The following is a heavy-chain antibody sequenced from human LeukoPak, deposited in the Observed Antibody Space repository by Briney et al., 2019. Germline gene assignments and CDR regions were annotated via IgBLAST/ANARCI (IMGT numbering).Heavy chain of an antibody. J-gene: IGHJ4*02. CDR2: TYSGGST. V-gene: IGHV3-53*04. CDR3: ARAGDSDIDY. CDR1: GFTVSSNY. D-gene: IGHD3-16*01. Sequence: GGSLRLSCAASGFTVSSNYMSWVRQAPGKGLEWVSVTYSGGSTYYADSVKGRFTISRHNSKNTLYLQMNSLRAEDTAVYYCARAGDSDIDYWGQGTLVTVSS.